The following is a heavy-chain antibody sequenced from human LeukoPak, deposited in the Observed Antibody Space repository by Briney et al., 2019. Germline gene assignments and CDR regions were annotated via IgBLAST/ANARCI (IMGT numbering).Heavy chain of an antibody. CDR3: ARHAYYYGSGSYIGPLYYMDV. CDR1: GYSISSGYY. CDR2: IYHSGRT. V-gene: IGHV4-38-2*02. Sequence: NASETLSLTCTVSGYSISSGYYWGWIRQPPGKGLEWIGSIYHSGRTFYNPSLKSRVTISVDTSKNQFSLKLTSVTAADTAVYYCARHAYYYGSGSYIGPLYYMDVWGKGTTVTISS. D-gene: IGHD3-10*01. J-gene: IGHJ6*03.